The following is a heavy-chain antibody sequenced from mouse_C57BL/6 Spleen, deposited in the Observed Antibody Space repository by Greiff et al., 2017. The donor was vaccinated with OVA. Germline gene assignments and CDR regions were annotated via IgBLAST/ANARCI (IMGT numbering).Heavy chain of an antibody. CDR2: LSSGGSYT. J-gene: IGHJ3*01. V-gene: IGHV5-6*02. CDR1: GFTFSSYG. Sequence: DVKLVESGGDLVKPGGSLKLSCAASGFTFSSYGMSWVRQTPDKRLEWVATLSSGGSYTYYPDSVKGRFTISRDNAKNTLYLQMSSLKSEDTAMYYCARHDGYYGAYWGQGTLVTVSA. CDR3: ARHDGYYGAY. D-gene: IGHD2-3*01.